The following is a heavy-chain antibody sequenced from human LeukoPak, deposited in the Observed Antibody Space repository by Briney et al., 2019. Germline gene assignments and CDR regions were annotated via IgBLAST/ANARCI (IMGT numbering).Heavy chain of an antibody. V-gene: IGHV3-30-3*01. CDR1: GFTFSSYA. D-gene: IGHD1-26*01. J-gene: IGHJ4*02. Sequence: PGGSLRLSCAASGFTFSSYAMHWVRQAPGKGLEWVAVISHDGSNKYYADSVKGRFTISRDNSQDTLYLQMNSLRAEDTALYYCAKDRGGSYYSPSFDYWGQGTLVTVSS. CDR3: AKDRGGSYYSPSFDY. CDR2: ISHDGSNK.